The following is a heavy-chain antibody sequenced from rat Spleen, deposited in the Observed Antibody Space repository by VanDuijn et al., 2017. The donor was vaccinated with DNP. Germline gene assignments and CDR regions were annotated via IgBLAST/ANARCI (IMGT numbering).Heavy chain of an antibody. V-gene: IGHV1-43*01. CDR3: GTGGDGIWFAC. D-gene: IGHD1-1*01. CDR2: IHTGSGGT. CDR1: GYTFTNNY. Sequence: QVQLQQSGIELAKPGSSVRISCEASGYTFTNNYIGWIKQTTGQDLQYVGYIHTGSGGTSYNEKFKGKATLTVDKSSRTAFMQLSSLTPDDSAVYYWGTGGDGIWFACWGQGTLVTVSS. J-gene: IGHJ3*01.